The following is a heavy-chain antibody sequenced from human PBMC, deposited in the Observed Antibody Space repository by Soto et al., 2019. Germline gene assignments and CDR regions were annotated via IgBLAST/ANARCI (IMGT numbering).Heavy chain of an antibody. D-gene: IGHD6-13*01. V-gene: IGHV5-51*01. J-gene: IGHJ3*02. CDR3: ARRGRGSSWAHDAFDI. Sequence: PGESLKISCKGSGYSFTSYWIGWVRQMPGKGLEWMGIIYPGDSDTRYSPSFQGQVTISADKSISTAYLQWSSLKASDTAMYYCARRGRGSSWAHDAFDIWGQGTMVTVSS. CDR2: IYPGDSDT. CDR1: GYSFTSYW.